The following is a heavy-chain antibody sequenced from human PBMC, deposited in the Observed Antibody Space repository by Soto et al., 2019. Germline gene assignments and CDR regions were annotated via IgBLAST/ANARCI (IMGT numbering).Heavy chain of an antibody. V-gene: IGHV4-59*08. Sequence: SETLSLTCTVSGGSISSYYWSWIRQPPGKGLEWIGYIYYSGSTNYNPSLKSRVTISVDTSKNQFSLKLSSVTAADTAVYYCARLLNYYDSSGYPDYWGQGTLVTVSS. D-gene: IGHD3-22*01. CDR1: GGSISSYY. CDR3: ARLLNYYDSSGYPDY. CDR2: IYYSGST. J-gene: IGHJ4*02.